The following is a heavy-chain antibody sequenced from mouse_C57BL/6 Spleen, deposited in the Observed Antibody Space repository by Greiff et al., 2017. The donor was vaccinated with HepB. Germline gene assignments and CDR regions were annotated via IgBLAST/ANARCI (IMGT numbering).Heavy chain of an antibody. J-gene: IGHJ1*03. D-gene: IGHD2-1*01. CDR1: GFTFSDYG. CDR3: ATLYVNLRWYFDV. Sequence: EVKLVESGGGLVKPGGSLKLSCAASGFTFSDYGMHWVRQAPEKGLVWVAYISSGSSTIDYADTVKGRCTISRDNDKNTLFLQMTSLRSEDTAMSYCATLYVNLRWYFDVWGTGTTVTVSS. V-gene: IGHV5-17*01. CDR2: ISSGSSTI.